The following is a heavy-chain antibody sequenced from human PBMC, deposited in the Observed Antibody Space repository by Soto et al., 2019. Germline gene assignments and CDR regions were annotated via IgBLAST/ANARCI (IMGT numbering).Heavy chain of an antibody. CDR3: SRVRDDSSDSIPPRAYYFDY. D-gene: IGHD3-22*01. J-gene: IGHJ4*02. CDR2: ISSSSSTI. CDR1: GFTFSSYS. V-gene: IGHV3-48*02. Sequence: PGGSLRLSCAASGFTFSSYSMNWVRQAPGKGLEWVSYISSSSSTIYYADTVKGRFTISRDNAKNSLYLQMNSLRDEDTAVYYCSRVRDDSSDSIPPRAYYFDYWGQGTLVTVSS.